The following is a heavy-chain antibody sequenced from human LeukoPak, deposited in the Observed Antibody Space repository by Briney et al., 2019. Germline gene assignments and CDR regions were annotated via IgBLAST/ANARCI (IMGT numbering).Heavy chain of an antibody. CDR2: IIPIFGIA. D-gene: IGHD5-18*01. J-gene: IGHJ4*02. Sequence: GSSVKVSCKASGGTFSSYAISWVRQAPGQGLEWMGRIIPIFGIANYAQKFQRRVTITADKSTSTAYMELSSLRSEDTAVYYCAVGDTAMVTAHAPFDYWGQGTLVTVSS. CDR1: GGTFSSYA. V-gene: IGHV1-69*04. CDR3: AVGDTAMVTAHAPFDY.